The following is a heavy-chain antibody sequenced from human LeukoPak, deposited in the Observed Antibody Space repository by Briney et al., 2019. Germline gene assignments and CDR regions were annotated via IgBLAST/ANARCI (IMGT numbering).Heavy chain of an antibody. CDR3: ATGGFYGSGSLDY. CDR2: ISGSGGNT. Sequence: PGGSLRLSCAASGFTFNNYGMSWVRQAPGKGLEWVSGISGSGGNTYYADSVKGRFTISRDNSKNTVYLQMNSLRGEDTAVYYCATGGFYGSGSLDYWGQGTLVTVSS. CDR1: GFTFNNYG. D-gene: IGHD3-10*01. J-gene: IGHJ4*02. V-gene: IGHV3-23*01.